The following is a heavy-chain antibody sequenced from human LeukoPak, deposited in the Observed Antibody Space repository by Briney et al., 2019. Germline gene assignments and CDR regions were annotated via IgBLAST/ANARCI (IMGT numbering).Heavy chain of an antibody. V-gene: IGHV1-69*13. Sequence: PGASVKVSCKASGYAFTSYAISWVRQAPGQGLEWMGGIIPIFGTANYAQKFQGRVTITADESTSTAYMELSSLRSEDTAVYYCARDCLPHSYDSSGYYHYYFDYWGQGTLVTVSS. J-gene: IGHJ4*02. D-gene: IGHD3-22*01. CDR2: IIPIFGTA. CDR1: GYAFTSYA. CDR3: ARDCLPHSYDSSGYYHYYFDY.